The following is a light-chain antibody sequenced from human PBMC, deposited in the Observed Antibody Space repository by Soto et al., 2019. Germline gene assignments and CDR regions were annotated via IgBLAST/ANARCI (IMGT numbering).Light chain of an antibody. CDR1: QSVSTN. CDR2: GAS. V-gene: IGKV3-15*01. CDR3: KQYNNWPPWT. J-gene: IGKJ1*01. Sequence: EIVMTQSPATLSVSPGERATLSSRASQSVSTNLAWYQQKPGQAPRLLFYGASTRATGIPARFSGSGSGTEFTLTNSSLQSEDFAVYYCKQYNNWPPWTFGQGTKVEIK.